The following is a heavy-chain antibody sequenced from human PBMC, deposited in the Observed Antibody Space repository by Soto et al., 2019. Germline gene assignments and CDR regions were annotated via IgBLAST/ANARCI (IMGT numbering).Heavy chain of an antibody. D-gene: IGHD3-22*01. J-gene: IGHJ4*02. CDR2: ISYDGNYK. CDR3: GKVSTYYYDSTFDY. CDR1: GFTFSSYG. Sequence: QVQLVESGGGVVQPGRSLRLSCAASGFTFSSYGMHWVRQAPGKGLEWVAIISYDGNYKYYADSVKGRFTISRDNSKNTLYWQMNSLRAEDTAVYYWGKVSTYYYDSTFDYWGQGTLVTVSS. V-gene: IGHV3-30*18.